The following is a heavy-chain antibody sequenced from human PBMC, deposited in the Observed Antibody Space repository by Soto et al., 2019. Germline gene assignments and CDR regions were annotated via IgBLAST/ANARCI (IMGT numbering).Heavy chain of an antibody. CDR1: GFTFGDYA. J-gene: IGHJ6*02. Sequence: PGGSLRLSCTASGFTFGDYAMSWVRQAPGKGLEWVGFIRSKAYGGTTEYAASVKGRFTISGDDSKSIAYLQMNSLKTEDTAVYYCTRGVVPAAPGVGYYYGMDVWGQGTTVTVSS. V-gene: IGHV3-49*04. D-gene: IGHD2-2*01. CDR3: TRGVVPAAPGVGYYYGMDV. CDR2: IRSKAYGGTT.